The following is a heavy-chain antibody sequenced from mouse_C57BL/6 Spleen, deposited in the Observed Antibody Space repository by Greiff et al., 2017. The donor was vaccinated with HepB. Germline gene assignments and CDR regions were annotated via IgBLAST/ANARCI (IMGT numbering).Heavy chain of an antibody. J-gene: IGHJ2*01. V-gene: IGHV5-6*01. D-gene: IGHD1-1*01. Sequence: EVQVVESGGDLVKPGGSLKLSCAASGFTFSSYGMSWVRQNPDKRLERVATICSCGSYTYYPDSVKGRFTISRDNAKNTLYLQMSSLKSEGTAMYYCARPLHYYGSSPAYFDYWGQGTTLTVSS. CDR2: ICSCGSYT. CDR1: GFTFSSYG. CDR3: ARPLHYYGSSPAYFDY.